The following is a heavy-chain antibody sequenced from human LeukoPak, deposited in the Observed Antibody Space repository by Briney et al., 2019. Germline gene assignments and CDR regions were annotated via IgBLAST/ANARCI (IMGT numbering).Heavy chain of an antibody. V-gene: IGHV4-59*01. CDR2: IYYSGTT. CDR1: GGSISSYY. Sequence: PSETLSLTCTVSGGSISSYYWSWIRQPPGKGLEWIGYIYYSGTTSHNPSLKSRVTISVDPSRNHFSLRLSSVTAADTAVYYCARAPQPYFFDYWGQGTLVTVSS. D-gene: IGHD5-18*01. J-gene: IGHJ4*02. CDR3: ARAPQPYFFDY.